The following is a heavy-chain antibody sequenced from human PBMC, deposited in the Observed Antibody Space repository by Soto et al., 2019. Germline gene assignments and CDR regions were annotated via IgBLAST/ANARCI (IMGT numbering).Heavy chain of an antibody. J-gene: IGHJ4*02. Sequence: GGSLRLSCAASGFTFSNYAMSWVRQAPGKGLEWVSTVTANGGSTYYADSVKGRFAISRDNSKNTLYLQMNSLRAEDTAVYYCAQDGNAYVNDYWGQGT. CDR2: VTANGGST. D-gene: IGHD2-15*01. CDR3: AQDGNAYVNDY. V-gene: IGHV3-23*01. CDR1: GFTFSNYA.